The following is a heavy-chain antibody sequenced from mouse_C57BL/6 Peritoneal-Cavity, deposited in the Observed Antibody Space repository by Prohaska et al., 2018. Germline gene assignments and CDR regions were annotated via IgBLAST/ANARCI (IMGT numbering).Heavy chain of an antibody. V-gene: IGHV2-2*01. CDR2: ILCDGRT. CDR3: ARGGVANYYFDY. D-gene: IGHD1-1*01. Sequence: GKGLEWLGVILCDGRTKYHAAFISRLSISKDNSKSQVFFKMNSLQADDTAIYYCARGGVANYYFDYWGQGTTLTVSS. J-gene: IGHJ2*01.